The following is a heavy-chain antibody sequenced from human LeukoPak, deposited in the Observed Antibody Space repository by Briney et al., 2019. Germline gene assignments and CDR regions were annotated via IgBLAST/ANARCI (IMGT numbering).Heavy chain of an antibody. J-gene: IGHJ4*02. V-gene: IGHV4-38-2*01. Sequence: SETLSLTCAVSGYSISSGYYWGWIRQPPGKGLEWIGSIYHSGSTYYNPSLKSRVTISVDTSKNQFSLKLSSVTAADTAVYYCARSYSYGDGIDYWGQGTLVTVSS. CDR3: ARSYSYGDGIDY. D-gene: IGHD5-18*01. CDR1: GYSISSGYY. CDR2: IYHSGST.